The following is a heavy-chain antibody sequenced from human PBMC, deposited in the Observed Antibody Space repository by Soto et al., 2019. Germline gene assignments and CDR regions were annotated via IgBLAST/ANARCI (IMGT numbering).Heavy chain of an antibody. D-gene: IGHD2-2*01. CDR3: ARVADIVVVPAAIGGYYFDY. CDR1: GGPISSGGYS. V-gene: IGHV4-30-2*01. J-gene: IGHJ4*02. Sequence: QLQLQESGSGLVKPSQTLSLTCAVSGGPISSGGYSWSWIRQPPGKGLEWIGYIYHSGSTYYNPSLKSRVTISVDRSKNQFSLKLSSVTAADTAVYYCARVADIVVVPAAIGGYYFDYWGQGTLVTVSS. CDR2: IYHSGST.